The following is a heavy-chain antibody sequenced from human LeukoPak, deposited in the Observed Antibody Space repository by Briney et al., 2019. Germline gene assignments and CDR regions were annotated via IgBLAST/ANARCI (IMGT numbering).Heavy chain of an antibody. V-gene: IGHV1-2*02. D-gene: IGHD3-16*01. CDR3: AREAQGVKYYFDY. J-gene: IGHJ4*02. Sequence: ASVKVSCKASGYTFTDYYIHWVRQAPRQGLEWMGWFNPNSGGTNYAQKFQGRVTMTGDTSISTAYMELSRLRSDDDTAVYYCAREAQGVKYYFDYWGQGTLVTVSS. CDR2: FNPNSGGT. CDR1: GYTFTDYY.